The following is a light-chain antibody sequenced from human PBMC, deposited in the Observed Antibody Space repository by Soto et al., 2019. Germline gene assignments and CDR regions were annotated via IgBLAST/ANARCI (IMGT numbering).Light chain of an antibody. J-gene: IGKJ4*01. CDR2: AAS. CDR1: QGISSW. V-gene: IGKV1-12*01. CDR3: QQANSFPLT. Sequence: DIQMTQSPSSVSASVGDRVTITCRASQGISSWLVWYQQKPGKAPKLLIYAASSLQSGVPSRFSGSGSVTEFTLTISSLQPEDSATYYCQQANSFPLTFGGGTKVEIK.